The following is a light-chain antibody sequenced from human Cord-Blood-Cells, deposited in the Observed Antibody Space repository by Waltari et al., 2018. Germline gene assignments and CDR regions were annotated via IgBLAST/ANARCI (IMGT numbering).Light chain of an antibody. V-gene: IGLV2-14*03. Sequence: QSALTQPPSVSGSAGQSITISCPGTSSDVAGYNYVPWYQQHPGKAPKLMIYDVSKRPSGVSNRFSGSKSGNTASLTISGLQAEDEADYYCSSYTSSSTLVFGGGTKLTVL. J-gene: IGLJ3*02. CDR1: SSDVAGYNY. CDR3: SSYTSSSTLV. CDR2: DVS.